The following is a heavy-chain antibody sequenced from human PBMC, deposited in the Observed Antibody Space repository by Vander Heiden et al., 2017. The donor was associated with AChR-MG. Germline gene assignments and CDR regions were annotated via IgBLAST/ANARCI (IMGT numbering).Heavy chain of an antibody. CDR2: INPSLDST. V-gene: IGHV1-46*03. CDR1: GFTFTNYH. CDR3: ARELTGSFYFDF. Sequence: QVQLVQSGAEVKKPGASLKVSCKTSGFTFTNYHMHWVRQAPGQGLEWGGTINPSLDSTHYAQKFQGRVRMTRDTSTKTVYMDMTSLRPEDTAVYFCARELTGSFYFDFWGQGSLVTVSS. D-gene: IGHD1-26*01. J-gene: IGHJ4*02.